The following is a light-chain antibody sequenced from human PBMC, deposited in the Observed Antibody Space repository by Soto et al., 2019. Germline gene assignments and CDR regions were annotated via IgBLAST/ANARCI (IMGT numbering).Light chain of an antibody. CDR2: AAS. CDR3: QQPKTVPWT. V-gene: IGKV1-39*01. J-gene: IGKJ1*01. Sequence: DTQMTQSPSSLSASVGDRVTITCRASQSITTDLNWYQQKPGNAPNLLIYAASNLQSGVPSRFSGSGSGTDFTLTINSLQPEDFATYYCQQPKTVPWTFGRGTKVENK. CDR1: QSITTD.